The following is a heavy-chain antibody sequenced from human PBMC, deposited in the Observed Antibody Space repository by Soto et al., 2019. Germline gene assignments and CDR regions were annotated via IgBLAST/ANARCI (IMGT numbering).Heavy chain of an antibody. CDR1: GDSIGTTHSY. Sequence: SETLSLTCTVSGDSIGTTHSYWAWIRQSPGKGLEWIGNIHYSGSTYFNPALKGRVTISVDTSTNQFSLRLTSVTAADTAVYYCTRRYNWNDYYFDPWGQGTLVTVSS. D-gene: IGHD1-20*01. V-gene: IGHV4-39*01. CDR2: IHYSGST. CDR3: TRRYNWNDYYFDP. J-gene: IGHJ5*02.